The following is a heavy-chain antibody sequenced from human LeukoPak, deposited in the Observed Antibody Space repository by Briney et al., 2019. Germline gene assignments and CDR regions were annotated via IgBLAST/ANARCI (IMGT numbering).Heavy chain of an antibody. CDR3: ARGLNSNGHARGAFSSY. D-gene: IGHD6-19*01. V-gene: IGHV4-34*01. Sequence: SETLSLTCAVYGGSFSGYYWSWIRQPPGKGLEWIGEINHSGSTDYNPSLKSRVTISVATSKNQFSLKLSSVTAADTAVYYCARGLNSNGHARGAFSSYWGQGTLVTVSS. CDR2: INHSGST. J-gene: IGHJ4*02. CDR1: GGSFSGYY.